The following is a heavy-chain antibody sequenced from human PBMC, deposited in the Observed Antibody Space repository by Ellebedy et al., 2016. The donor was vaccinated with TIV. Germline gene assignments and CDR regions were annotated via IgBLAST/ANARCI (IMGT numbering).Heavy chain of an antibody. CDR2: VHYTGVT. V-gene: IGHV4-59*02. D-gene: IGHD1-1*01. Sequence: SETLSLTCTVSGGSVSGNYWGWIRRPPGAGLEWIGYVHYTGVTNYNPSLRSRPTLSADTSNNQFFLELRSVTAADTAVYYCARVGQLRLISSYYYHGLDVWGQGATVTVSS. CDR1: GGSVSGNY. J-gene: IGHJ6*02. CDR3: ARVGQLRLISSYYYHGLDV.